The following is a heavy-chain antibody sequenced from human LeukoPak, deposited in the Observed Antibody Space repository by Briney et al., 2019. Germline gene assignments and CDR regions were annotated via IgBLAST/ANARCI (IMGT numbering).Heavy chain of an antibody. CDR2: IIPIFGTA. D-gene: IGHD1-7*01. CDR1: GGTFSSYA. CDR3: ARVLGYNWNYSYYYYMDV. J-gene: IGHJ6*03. V-gene: IGHV1-69*05. Sequence: SVKVSCKASGGTFSSYAISWVRQAPGQGLEWMGGIIPIFGTANYAQKFQGRVTITTDESTSTAYMELSSLRSEDTAVYYCARVLGYNWNYSYYYYMDVWGKGTTVTVSS.